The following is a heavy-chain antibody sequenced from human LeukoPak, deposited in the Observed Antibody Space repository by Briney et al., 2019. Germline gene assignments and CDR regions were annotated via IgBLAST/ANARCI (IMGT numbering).Heavy chain of an antibody. CDR1: GGSISSGGYY. J-gene: IGHJ4*02. D-gene: IGHD1-26*01. Sequence: SQTLSLTCTVSGGSISSGGYYWSWIRQPPGKGLEWIGYIYYSGSTNYNPSLKSRVTISVDTSKNQFSLKLSSVTAADTAVYYCARQVVGARGGYYFDYWGQGTLVTVSS. V-gene: IGHV4-61*08. CDR2: IYYSGST. CDR3: ARQVVGARGGYYFDY.